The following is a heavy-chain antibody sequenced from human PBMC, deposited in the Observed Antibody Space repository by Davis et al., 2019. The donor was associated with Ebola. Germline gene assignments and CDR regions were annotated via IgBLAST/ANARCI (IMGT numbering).Heavy chain of an antibody. CDR1: GFSFNSYA. J-gene: IGHJ4*02. D-gene: IGHD3-16*01. CDR3: AKDWRSGLDY. V-gene: IGHV3-30*02. Sequence: PGGSLRLSCAASGFSFNSYAMHWVRQAPGRGLEGVAFIRYDGGKKYYAESVKGRLTISRDNSKNMLYLQMNSLRPEDTATYYCAKDWRSGLDYWGTGTLVTVSS. CDR2: IRYDGGKK.